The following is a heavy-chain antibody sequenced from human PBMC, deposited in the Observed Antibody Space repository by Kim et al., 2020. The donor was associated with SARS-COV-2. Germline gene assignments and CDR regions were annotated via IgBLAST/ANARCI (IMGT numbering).Heavy chain of an antibody. Sequence: GGSLRLSCAASGFTFSRSGMHWVRQAPGKGLEWVAIIPYDGSNKYYADSVKGRFTISRDNSKNTLYLEMNSLRAEDTAVYYCARDSMYSSGFGLGYLDYWGQGTLVIVSS. V-gene: IGHV3-33*05. D-gene: IGHD6-25*01. J-gene: IGHJ4*02. CDR3: ARDSMYSSGFGLGYLDY. CDR2: IPYDGSNK. CDR1: GFTFSRSG.